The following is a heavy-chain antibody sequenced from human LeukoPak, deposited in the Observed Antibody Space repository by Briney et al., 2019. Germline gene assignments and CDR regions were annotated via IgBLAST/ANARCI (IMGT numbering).Heavy chain of an antibody. J-gene: IGHJ1*01. D-gene: IGHD3-22*01. CDR1: GGSISSSGVY. CDR3: ARQRDSSGYHEYFRH. Sequence: KPSETLSLTCTVSGGSISSSGVYWGWIRQPPGMGLEWIGSINYSGTTYYNPSLKSRVSISVDTSKSQFSLKLSSVTATDTAVYYCARQRDSSGYHEYFRHWGQGTLVTVSS. V-gene: IGHV4-39*01. CDR2: INYSGTT.